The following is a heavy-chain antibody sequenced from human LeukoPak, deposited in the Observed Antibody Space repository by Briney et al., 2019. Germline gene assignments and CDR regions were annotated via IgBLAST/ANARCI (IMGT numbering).Heavy chain of an antibody. CDR2: ISGSGGST. Sequence: QSGGSLRLSCAASGFTFSSYAMSCVRQAPGKGLEWVSAISGSGGSTYYADSVKGRFTISRDNSKNTLFLQLNSLRAEDTAVYYCAKHSGSYYTAFDYWGQGTLVTVSS. V-gene: IGHV3-23*01. J-gene: IGHJ4*02. D-gene: IGHD1-26*01. CDR1: GFTFSSYA. CDR3: AKHSGSYYTAFDY.